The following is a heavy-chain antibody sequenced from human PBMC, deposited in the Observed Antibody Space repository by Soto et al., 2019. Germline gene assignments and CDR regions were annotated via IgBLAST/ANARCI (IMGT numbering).Heavy chain of an antibody. CDR3: AGTTSHQWYYMDV. V-gene: IGHV6-1*01. J-gene: IGHJ6*03. D-gene: IGHD1-7*01. Sequence: PSQTLSLTCAISRDSASSNSAAWNWIRLSPSRGLEWLARTYYRSRWYNDYAVSVRSRITVNPDTSKNQFSLQLTSVTPEDTAVYYCAGTTSHQWYYMDVWGKGTTVTVSS. CDR1: RDSASSNSAA. CDR2: TYYRSRWYN.